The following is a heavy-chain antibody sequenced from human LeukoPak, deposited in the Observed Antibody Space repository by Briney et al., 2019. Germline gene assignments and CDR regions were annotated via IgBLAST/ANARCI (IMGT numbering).Heavy chain of an antibody. CDR3: ARDFVVVPAADAFDI. D-gene: IGHD2-2*01. CDR2: IYTSGST. J-gene: IGHJ3*02. V-gene: IGHV4-4*07. CDR1: GGSISSYY. Sequence: SETLSLTCTVSGGSISSYYWSWIRQPAGKGLEWIGRIYTSGSTNYNPSLKSRVTMSVDTSKNQFSLKLSSVTAADTAVYYCARDFVVVPAADAFDIWGQGTMVTVSS.